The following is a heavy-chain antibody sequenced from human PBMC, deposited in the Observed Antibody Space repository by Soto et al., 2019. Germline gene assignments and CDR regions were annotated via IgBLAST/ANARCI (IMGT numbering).Heavy chain of an antibody. CDR2: IIPILGIA. CDR3: ARGGGVPGFEQH. CDR1: GGTFSIYT. J-gene: IGHJ1*01. D-gene: IGHD1-1*01. V-gene: IGHV1-69*02. Sequence: SLKVSCKASGGTFSIYTISWVRQAPGQGLEWMGRIIPILGIANYAQKFQGRVTITADKSTSTAYMELSSLRSEDTAVYYCARGGGVPGFEQHWGQGTLVTVSS.